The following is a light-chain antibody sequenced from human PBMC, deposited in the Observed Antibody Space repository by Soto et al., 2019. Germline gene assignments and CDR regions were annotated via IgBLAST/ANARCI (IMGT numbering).Light chain of an antibody. CDR3: QQRSYWPPLT. Sequence: EIVVTKSPFSLTVSMGGIVTFSCSAIQSLTSSYLPWYHQKPGQAPRLLTYGASSRATGIPDTFSGSGSGKDFTLNIRTLEPDGLGVYYCQQRSYWPPLTYVQGTRLEIK. CDR2: GAS. CDR1: QSLTSSY. J-gene: IGKJ5*01. V-gene: IGKV3D-20*02.